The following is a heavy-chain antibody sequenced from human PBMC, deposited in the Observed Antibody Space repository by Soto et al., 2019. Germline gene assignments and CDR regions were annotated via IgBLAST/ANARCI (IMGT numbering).Heavy chain of an antibody. CDR3: ARESYCGGDCLGKDWFDP. J-gene: IGHJ5*02. D-gene: IGHD2-21*02. Sequence: SETLSLTCTVSGGSISSGDYYWSWIGQPPGKGLEWIGYIYYSGSTYYNPSLMSRVTISVDTSKNQFSLKLSSVTAADTAVYYCARESYCGGDCLGKDWFDPWGQGTLVTVSS. V-gene: IGHV4-30-4*01. CDR1: GGSISSGDYY. CDR2: IYYSGST.